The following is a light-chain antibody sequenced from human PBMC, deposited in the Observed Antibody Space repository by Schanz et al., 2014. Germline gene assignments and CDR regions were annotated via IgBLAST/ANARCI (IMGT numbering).Light chain of an antibody. CDR3: QHYSLSPL. CDR1: QSISTW. V-gene: IGKV1-5*01. Sequence: DIQMTQSPSSLSASVGDRVTITCRASQSISTWLAWYQQKPGKAPKVLIYDASNLESGVPSRFSGSGSGTEFTLTISRLEPEDFAVYYCQHYSLSPLFGQGTKVDI. CDR2: DAS. J-gene: IGKJ1*01.